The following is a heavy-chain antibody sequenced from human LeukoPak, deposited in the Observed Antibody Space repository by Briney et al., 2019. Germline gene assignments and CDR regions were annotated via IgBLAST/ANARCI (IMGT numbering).Heavy chain of an antibody. Sequence: GGSLRLSCAASGFTFSSYAMSWVRQAPGKGLEWVSAISGSGGSTYYADSVKGRFTISRDNSKNTLYLQMNSLRAEDTAVYYCANNVLRYLDWLGYWGQGTLVTVSS. V-gene: IGHV3-23*01. CDR3: ANNVLRYLDWLGY. J-gene: IGHJ4*02. D-gene: IGHD3-9*01. CDR2: ISGSGGST. CDR1: GFTFSSYA.